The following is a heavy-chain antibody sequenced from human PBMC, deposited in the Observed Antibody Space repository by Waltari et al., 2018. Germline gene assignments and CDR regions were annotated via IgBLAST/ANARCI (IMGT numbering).Heavy chain of an antibody. J-gene: IGHJ4*02. Sequence: EVQLLESGGGLVQPGGSLRLSCASSGFTFSSYAMSWVRQAPGKGLEWVSVISGSGGSTYYADSVKGRFTISRDNSKNTLYLKMNSLRAEDTAVYYCADQDGDYGFDYWGQGALVTVSS. CDR2: ISGSGGST. V-gene: IGHV3-23*01. D-gene: IGHD4-17*01. CDR3: ADQDGDYGFDY. CDR1: GFTFSSYA.